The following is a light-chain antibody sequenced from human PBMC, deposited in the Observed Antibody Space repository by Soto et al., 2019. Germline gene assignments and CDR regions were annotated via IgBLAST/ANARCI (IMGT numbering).Light chain of an antibody. CDR1: SSDVGSYNL. V-gene: IGLV2-23*01. J-gene: IGLJ1*01. CDR2: EGS. CDR3: CSYAGSSTPYV. Sequence: QSVLTQPASVSGSPGQSITISCTGTSSDVGSYNLVSWYQQHPDKAPKLMIYEGSKRPSGVSHRFSGSKSGNTASLTISGLQAEDEADYYCCSYAGSSTPYVFGTGTQLTVL.